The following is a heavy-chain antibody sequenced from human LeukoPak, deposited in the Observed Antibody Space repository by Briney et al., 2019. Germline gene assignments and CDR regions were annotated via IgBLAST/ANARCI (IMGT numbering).Heavy chain of an antibody. CDR1: GFTFSSYW. CDR2: IKQDGSEK. D-gene: IGHD3-9*01. J-gene: IGHJ4*02. Sequence: GGSLRLSCAASGFTFSSYWMSWVRQAPGKGLEWVANIKQDGSEKYYVDSVKGRFTISRDNAKNSLYLQMNSLRAEDTAVYYCARVGRYYDILTGYYGGGDHDYWGQGTLVTVSS. V-gene: IGHV3-7*01. CDR3: ARVGRYYDILTGYYGGGDHDY.